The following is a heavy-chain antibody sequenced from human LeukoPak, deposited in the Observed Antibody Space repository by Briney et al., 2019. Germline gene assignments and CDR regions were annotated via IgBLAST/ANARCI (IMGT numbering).Heavy chain of an antibody. CDR2: ISSSSNYI. CDR3: TRDPRNNGFDP. V-gene: IGHV3-21*01. Sequence: GGSLRLSCAASGFTFSSYSMNWVRQAPGKWLEWVSSISSSSNYIYYADSVKGRFTISRDNAKNTLYLQMNSLRAEDTAVYYCTRDPRNNGFDPWGQGTLVTVSS. CDR1: GFTFSSYS. J-gene: IGHJ5*02.